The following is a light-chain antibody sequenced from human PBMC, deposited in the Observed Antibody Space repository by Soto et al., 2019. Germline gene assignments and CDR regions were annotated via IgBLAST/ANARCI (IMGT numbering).Light chain of an antibody. V-gene: IGLV1-40*01. J-gene: IGLJ3*02. Sequence: QSVLTQPPSVSGAPGQRVTISCTGSSSNIGAGYDVHWYQQLPGTAPKLLIYGNSNRPSGVPDRFSGSKSGTSACLAITGLQAEDEADYYCQSYDSCLSGLVFGGGTKLTVL. CDR2: GNS. CDR1: SSNIGAGYD. CDR3: QSYDSCLSGLV.